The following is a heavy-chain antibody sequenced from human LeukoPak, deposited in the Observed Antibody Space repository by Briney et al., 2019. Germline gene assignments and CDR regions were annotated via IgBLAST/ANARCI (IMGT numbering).Heavy chain of an antibody. D-gene: IGHD3-10*01. CDR3: ARVSPTYYYGSGSYFDY. Sequence: PSETLSLTCAVYGGSFSGYYWSWIRQPPGKGLEWIGSIYYSGSTYYNPSLKSRVTISVDTSKNQFSLKLSSVTAADTAVYYCARVSPTYYYGSGSYFDYWGQGTLVTVSS. V-gene: IGHV4-34*01. J-gene: IGHJ4*02. CDR2: IYYSGST. CDR1: GGSFSGYY.